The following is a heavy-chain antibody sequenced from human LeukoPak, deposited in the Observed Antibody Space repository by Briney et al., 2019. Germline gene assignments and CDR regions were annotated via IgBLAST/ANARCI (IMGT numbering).Heavy chain of an antibody. CDR3: AKDRTVVVPAARGDYFDY. J-gene: IGHJ4*02. CDR1: GFTFSRYA. V-gene: IGHV3-23*01. Sequence: GGSLRLFCAASGFTFSRYAMSWVRQAPGKGLELVSAISGSGGSTYYADSVKGRFTISRDNSKNTLYLQMNSLRAEDTAVYYCAKDRTVVVPAARGDYFDYWGQGTLVTVSS. CDR2: ISGSGGST. D-gene: IGHD2-2*01.